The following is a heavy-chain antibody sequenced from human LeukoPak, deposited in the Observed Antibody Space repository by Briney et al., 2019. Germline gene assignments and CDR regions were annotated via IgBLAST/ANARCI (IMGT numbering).Heavy chain of an antibody. J-gene: IGHJ5*02. CDR1: GGSISRSSYY. D-gene: IGHD5-18*01. Sequence: SETLSLTCTVSGGSISRSSYYWGWIRQPPGKGLEWIGSIYYSGSTHYNPSLESRVTISVDTSKNQFSLTLASLTAADTAVYYCAKGAGGFSYYNWFDPWGQGTLVTVSS. CDR2: IYYSGST. CDR3: AKGAGGFSYYNWFDP. V-gene: IGHV4-39*07.